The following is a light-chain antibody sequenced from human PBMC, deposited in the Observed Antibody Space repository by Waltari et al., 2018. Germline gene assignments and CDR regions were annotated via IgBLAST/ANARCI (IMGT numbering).Light chain of an antibody. Sequence: QSALTQPASVSGSPGQSITIPCPRTSTDVGGYNYVSWYQQHPGKAPKLMIFDVSNRPSGVSNRFSGSKSGNTASLTISGLQAEDEADYYCSSYISSSTLELFGGGTSLTVL. V-gene: IGLV2-14*03. J-gene: IGLJ2*01. CDR2: DVS. CDR3: SSYISSSTLEL. CDR1: STDVGGYNY.